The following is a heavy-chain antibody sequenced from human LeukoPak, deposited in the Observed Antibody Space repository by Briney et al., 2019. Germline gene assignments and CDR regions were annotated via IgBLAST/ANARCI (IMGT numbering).Heavy chain of an antibody. CDR2: IRYDGSYQ. D-gene: IGHD6-13*01. CDR3: GRVRGASSSRWYFDY. CDR1: GFTFTAHG. V-gene: IGHV3-30*02. J-gene: IGHJ4*02. Sequence: GGSLRLSCAASGFTFTAHGMDWVRQAPGKGLEWVATIRYDGSYQYYAESVKGRFTISRDNSKNTLYLQMNSLRAEDTAVYYCGRVRGASSSRWYFDYWGQGTLVRVPS.